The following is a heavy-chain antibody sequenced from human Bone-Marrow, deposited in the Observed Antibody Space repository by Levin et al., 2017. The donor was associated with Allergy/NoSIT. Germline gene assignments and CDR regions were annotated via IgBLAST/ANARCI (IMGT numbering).Heavy chain of an antibody. J-gene: IGHJ4*02. CDR3: ARHSAILAGYYPDY. Sequence: PGGSLRLSCKGSGYSFTTSWIGWVRQRPGKALEWMGIIYPGDSDTRYSPSFRGQVTISADKTISIAYLQWSSLKASDTAMYFCARHSAILAGYYPDYWGQGTLVSVSS. V-gene: IGHV5-51*01. CDR1: GYSFTTSW. D-gene: IGHD3-9*01. CDR2: IYPGDSDT.